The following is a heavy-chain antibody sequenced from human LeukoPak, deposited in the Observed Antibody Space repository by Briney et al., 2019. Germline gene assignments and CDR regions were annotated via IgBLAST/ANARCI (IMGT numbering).Heavy chain of an antibody. J-gene: IGHJ6*03. V-gene: IGHV1-18*01. CDR1: GYTFTSYG. CDR2: ISAYNGNT. CDR3: ARGMVLPYYYYMDV. D-gene: IGHD3-10*01. Sequence: GASVKVSCKASGYTFTSYGIGLVRQAPGQGLEWMGWISAYNGNTNYAQKLKGRVTMTTDTSTSTAYMELRSLRSDDTAVYYCARGMVLPYYYYMDVWGKGTTVTVSS.